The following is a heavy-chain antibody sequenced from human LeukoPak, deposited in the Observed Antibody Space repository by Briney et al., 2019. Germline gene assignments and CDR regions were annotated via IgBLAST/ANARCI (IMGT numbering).Heavy chain of an antibody. Sequence: GGSLRLSCAASGLSFSSFAMSWVRQGPARGLEWVSSIRGNGDTFYADSVKGRFTLSSDSSRNTVYFQLNNLRVEDTAIYYCASASWVSSTDAVRWGQGTMVTVSS. V-gene: IGHV3-23*01. D-gene: IGHD3-16*01. J-gene: IGHJ4*02. CDR3: ASASWVSSTDAVR. CDR2: IRGNGDT. CDR1: GLSFSSFA.